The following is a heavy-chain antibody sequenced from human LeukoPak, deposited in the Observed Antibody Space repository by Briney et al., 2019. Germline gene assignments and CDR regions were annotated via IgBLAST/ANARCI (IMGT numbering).Heavy chain of an antibody. J-gene: IGHJ4*02. CDR3: ARRGYYYDSSGYLDY. Sequence: PSETLSLTCTVSGGSISSSSYYWGWIRQPPGKGLEWIGSIYYSGSTYYNPSLKSRVTISVDTSKNQFSLKLSSVTAADTAVYYCARRGYYYDSSGYLDYWGQGTLVTVSS. D-gene: IGHD3-22*01. V-gene: IGHV4-39*07. CDR2: IYYSGST. CDR1: GGSISSSSYY.